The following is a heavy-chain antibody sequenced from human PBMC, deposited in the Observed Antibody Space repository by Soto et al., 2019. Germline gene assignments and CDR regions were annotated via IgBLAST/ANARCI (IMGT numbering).Heavy chain of an antibody. CDR3: ARGDYYDSSGYYGPFDY. Sequence: GGPRKVCWKAFGDALDGHYMGSVRHAPGKGLEWMGWINPNSGGTNYAQKFQGRVTMTRDTSISTAYMELSRLRSDDTAVYYCARGDYYDSSGYYGPFDYWGQGTLVTVYS. D-gene: IGHD3-22*01. J-gene: IGHJ4*02. CDR2: INPNSGGT. CDR1: GDALDGHY. V-gene: IGHV1-2*02.